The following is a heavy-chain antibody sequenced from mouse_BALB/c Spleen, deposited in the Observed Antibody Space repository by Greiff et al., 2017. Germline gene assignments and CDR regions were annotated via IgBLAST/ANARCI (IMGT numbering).Heavy chain of an antibody. V-gene: IGHV1-9*01. CDR2: ILPGSGST. Sequence: SGAELMKPGASVKISCKATGYTFSSYWIEWVKQRPGHGLEWIGEILPGSGSTNYNEKFKGKATFTADTSSNTAYMQLSSLTSEDSAVYYCAREAHYYGYSAMDYWGQGTSVTVSS. D-gene: IGHD1-2*01. J-gene: IGHJ4*01. CDR1: GYTFSSYW. CDR3: AREAHYYGYSAMDY.